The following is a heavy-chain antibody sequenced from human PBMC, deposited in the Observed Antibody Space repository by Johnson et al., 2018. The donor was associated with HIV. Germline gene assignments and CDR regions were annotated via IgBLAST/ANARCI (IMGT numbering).Heavy chain of an antibody. J-gene: IGHJ3*02. D-gene: IGHD5-18*01. Sequence: VQLVESGGGLVKPGGSLRLSCAASGFTFSSYWMSWVRQAPGKGLEWVSVIYSGGSTYYADSVQGRFTISRANSKNTLYLQMNSLRAEDTAVYYCARERGSIQLWLTDAFDIWGQGTMVTVSS. V-gene: IGHV3-66*01. CDR3: ARERGSIQLWLTDAFDI. CDR2: IYSGGST. CDR1: GFTFSSYW.